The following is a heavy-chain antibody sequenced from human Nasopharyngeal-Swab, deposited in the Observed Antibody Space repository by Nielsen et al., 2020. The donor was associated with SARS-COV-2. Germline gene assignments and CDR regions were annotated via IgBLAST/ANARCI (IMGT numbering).Heavy chain of an antibody. V-gene: IGHV3-21*01. J-gene: IGHJ6*02. CDR1: GFTSSTYA. CDR3: ARDGLDYDFWSAYFMDV. CDR2: ISSNSSCI. Sequence: GGSLRLSCTASGFTSSTYAMNWVRQAPGKGLEWVSSISSNSSCIYYADSVKGRFTISRDNAKNSLYLQMNSLRAEDTAVYYCARDGLDYDFWSAYFMDVWGQGTTVTVSS. D-gene: IGHD3-3*01.